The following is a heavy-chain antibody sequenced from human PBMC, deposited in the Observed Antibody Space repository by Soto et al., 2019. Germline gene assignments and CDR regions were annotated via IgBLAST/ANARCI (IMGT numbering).Heavy chain of an antibody. J-gene: IGHJ4*02. D-gene: IGHD2-15*01. CDR2: INHSGST. CDR3: AXAQRFLSGSGRPYYFDY. V-gene: IGHV4-34*01. Sequence: SETLSLTCAVYGGSFSCYYWSWIRQPPGKGLEWIGEINHSGSTNYNPSLKSRVTISVDTSKNQFSLKLSSVTAADTAVYYCAXAQRFLSGSGRPYYFDYWGQGTLVTVSS. CDR1: GGSFSCYY.